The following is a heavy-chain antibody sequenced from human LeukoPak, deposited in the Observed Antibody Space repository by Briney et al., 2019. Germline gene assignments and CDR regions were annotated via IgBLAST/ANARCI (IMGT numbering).Heavy chain of an antibody. D-gene: IGHD3-22*01. V-gene: IGHV4-39*01. J-gene: IGHJ4*02. Sequence: SETLSLTCTVSGGSISSSSYYWGWIRQPPGKGLEWIGSIYYSGSTYYNPSLKSRVTISVDTSKNQFSLKLSSVTAADTAVYYCASLAGYYYDNYDYWGQGTLVTVSS. CDR3: ASLAGYYYDNYDY. CDR1: GGSISSSSYY. CDR2: IYYSGST.